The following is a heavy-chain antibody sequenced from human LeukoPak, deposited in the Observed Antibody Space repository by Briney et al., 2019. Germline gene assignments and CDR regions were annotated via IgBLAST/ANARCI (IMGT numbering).Heavy chain of an antibody. J-gene: IGHJ4*02. D-gene: IGHD3-22*01. CDR1: GFTFSNYA. Sequence: QSGGSLRLSCGASGFTFSNYAISWVRQAPGKGLEWVSGITNGGGNTNYADSVKVRFTISRDNAKNTLYLKMDSLRAEDTAIYYCAKGATSAYFSPLDSWGQGTLVTVSS. CDR2: ITNGGGNT. V-gene: IGHV3-23*01. CDR3: AKGATSAYFSPLDS.